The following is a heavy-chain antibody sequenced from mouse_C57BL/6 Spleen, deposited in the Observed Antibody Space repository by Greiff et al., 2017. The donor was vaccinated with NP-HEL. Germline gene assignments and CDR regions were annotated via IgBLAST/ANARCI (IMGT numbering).Heavy chain of an antibody. CDR3: AREEVITTVVASPYFDY. D-gene: IGHD1-1*01. CDR1: GYTFTSYW. Sequence: VQLQQPGAELVRPGSSVKLSCKASGYTFTSYWMHWVKQRPIQGLEWIGNIDPSDSETHYNQKFKDKATLTVDKSSSTAYMQLSSLTSEDSAVYYCAREEVITTVVASPYFDYWGQGTTLTVSS. J-gene: IGHJ2*01. V-gene: IGHV1-52*01. CDR2: IDPSDSET.